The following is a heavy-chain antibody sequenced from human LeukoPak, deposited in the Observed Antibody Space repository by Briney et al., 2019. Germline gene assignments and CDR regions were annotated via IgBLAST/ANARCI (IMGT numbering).Heavy chain of an antibody. J-gene: IGHJ4*02. CDR3: AKGSSGYDFDY. CDR1: RFTFNSYA. D-gene: IGHD5-12*01. Sequence: PGGSLRLSCAASRFTFNSYAMSWVRQAPGKGLEWVSVIGGSNGITFYVGSVKGRFTISRDNSKDTLYLQMNSLRAEDTAVYYCAKGSSGYDFDYRGQGTLVTVSS. V-gene: IGHV3-23*01. CDR2: IGGSNGIT.